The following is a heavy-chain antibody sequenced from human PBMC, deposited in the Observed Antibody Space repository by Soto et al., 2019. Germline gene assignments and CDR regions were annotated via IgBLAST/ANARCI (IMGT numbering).Heavy chain of an antibody. CDR2: TYYRSRFFS. Sequence: SQTLSLTCAISGDNVSSYNAAWNWIRQSPSGGLEWLGRTYYRSRFFSDYAESVKSRIILNPDTSKNQFSLQLKSVTHEDTAVSYCARDRYSSSGWFDPWGQGTPVTVS. D-gene: IGHD3-10*01. CDR3: ARDRYSSSGWFDP. J-gene: IGHJ5*02. CDR1: GDNVSSYNAA. V-gene: IGHV6-1*01.